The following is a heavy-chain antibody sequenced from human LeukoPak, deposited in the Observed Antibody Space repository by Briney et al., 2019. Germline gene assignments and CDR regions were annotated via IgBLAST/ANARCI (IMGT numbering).Heavy chain of an antibody. CDR3: AKHTYYDFWSGYRGGYFDY. J-gene: IGHJ4*02. Sequence: GGSLRLSCAASGFTFDDYAMHWVRQAPGKGLEWVSGISWNSGSIGYADSVKGRFTISRDNAKNSLYLQMNSLRAEDMALYYCAKHTYYDFWSGYRGGYFDYWGQGTLVTVSS. V-gene: IGHV3-9*03. CDR2: ISWNSGSI. D-gene: IGHD3-3*01. CDR1: GFTFDDYA.